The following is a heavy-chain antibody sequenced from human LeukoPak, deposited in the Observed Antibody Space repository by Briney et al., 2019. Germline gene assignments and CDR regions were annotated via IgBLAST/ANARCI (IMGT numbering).Heavy chain of an antibody. V-gene: IGHV3-64*01. J-gene: IGHJ3*02. CDR3: ASLCIAARNDAFDI. CDR2: ISSNGGST. CDR1: GFTFSSYA. Sequence: GGSLRLSCAASGFTFSSYAMHWVRQAPGKGLEYVSAISSNGGSTYYANSVKGRFTISRDNSKNTLYLQMGSLRAEDMAVYYCASLCIAARNDAFDIWGQGTMVTVSS. D-gene: IGHD6-6*01.